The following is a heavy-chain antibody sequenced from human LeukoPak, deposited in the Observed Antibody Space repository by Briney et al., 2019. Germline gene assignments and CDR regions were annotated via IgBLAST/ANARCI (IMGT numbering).Heavy chain of an antibody. V-gene: IGHV1-18*01. CDR3: ARDRVLIFGVVIGTYYGMDV. D-gene: IGHD3-3*01. J-gene: IGHJ6*02. CDR2: ISAYNGNT. Sequence: GASVKVSCKASGYTFTSYGISWVRQAPGQGLEWMGWISAYNGNTNYAQKLQGRVTMTTDTSTSTAYMELRSLRSDDTAVYCCARDRVLIFGVVIGTYYGMDVWGQGTTVTVSS. CDR1: GYTFTSYG.